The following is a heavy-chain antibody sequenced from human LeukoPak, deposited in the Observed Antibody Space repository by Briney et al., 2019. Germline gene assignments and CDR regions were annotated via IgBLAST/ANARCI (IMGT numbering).Heavy chain of an antibody. D-gene: IGHD5-24*01. CDR1: GYTFTIYW. CDR3: ARQREMATIGPNAFDI. CDR2: IYPVDSDT. V-gene: IGHV5-51*01. Sequence: GEPCSTSGQCSGYTFTIYWIGGVGQMPGKGRGWMGIIYPVDSDTRSSTSFQGDVTISADKSISTPYLQWSSPKASDTAMSYCARQREMATIGPNAFDIWGQGTMVTVSS. J-gene: IGHJ3*02.